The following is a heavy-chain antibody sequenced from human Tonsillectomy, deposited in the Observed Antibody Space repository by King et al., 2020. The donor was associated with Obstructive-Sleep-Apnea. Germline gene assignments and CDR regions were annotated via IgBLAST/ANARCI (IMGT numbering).Heavy chain of an antibody. CDR3: ARYAYAAVGSTDYFDY. CDR2: ISVYNGDT. J-gene: IGHJ4*02. CDR1: GYTFTRYG. Sequence: QLVQSGVEVKKPGASVKVSCKASGYTFTRYGITWVRLAPGQGLEWMGWISVYNGDTKYEQKFQGRVTMTTDTSTNTAYMELRSLRPDDTAVYYCARYAYAAVGSTDYFDYWGQGTLVTVSS. V-gene: IGHV1-18*04. D-gene: IGHD6-13*01.